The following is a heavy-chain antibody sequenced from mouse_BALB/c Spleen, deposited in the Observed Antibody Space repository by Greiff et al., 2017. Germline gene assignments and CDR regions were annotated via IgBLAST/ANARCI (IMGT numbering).Heavy chain of an antibody. V-gene: IGHV14-3*02. CDR2: IDTANGNT. Sequence: EVQLQQSGAELVKPGASVKLSCTASGFNIKDTYMHWVKQRPEQGLEWIGRIDTANGNTKYDPKFQGKATITADTSSNTAYLQLSSLTSEDTAVYYCASYYCNYVNYAMDYWGQGTSVTVSS. J-gene: IGHJ4*01. CDR1: GFNIKDTY. CDR3: ASYYCNYVNYAMDY. D-gene: IGHD2-10*01.